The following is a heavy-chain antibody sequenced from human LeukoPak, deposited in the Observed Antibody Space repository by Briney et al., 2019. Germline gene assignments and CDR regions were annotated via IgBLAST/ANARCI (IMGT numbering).Heavy chain of an antibody. CDR1: GGSISGYY. CDR3: ARVYYSNSYDYWYFDL. Sequence: PSETLSLTCTVSGGSISGYYWSWIRQPPGKGLEWIGYIYYSGSTNYNPSLKSRVTISVDTSKNQFSLKLSSVTAADTAVYYCARVYYSNSYDYWYFDLWGRGTLVTVSS. D-gene: IGHD6-13*01. CDR2: IYYSGST. V-gene: IGHV4-59*01. J-gene: IGHJ2*01.